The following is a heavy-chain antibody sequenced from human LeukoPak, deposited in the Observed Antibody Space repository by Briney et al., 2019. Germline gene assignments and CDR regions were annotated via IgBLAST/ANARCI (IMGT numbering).Heavy chain of an antibody. Sequence: ASVKVSCKASGYTFTGYYMHWVRQAPGQGLEWMGWINPNSGNTGYAQKFQGRVTMTRNTSISTAYMELSSLRSEDTAVYYCARGERFRYCSSTSCYLYYWGQGTLVTVSS. CDR3: ARGERFRYCSSTSCYLYY. D-gene: IGHD2-2*01. J-gene: IGHJ4*02. CDR1: GYTFTGYY. CDR2: INPNSGNT. V-gene: IGHV1-8*02.